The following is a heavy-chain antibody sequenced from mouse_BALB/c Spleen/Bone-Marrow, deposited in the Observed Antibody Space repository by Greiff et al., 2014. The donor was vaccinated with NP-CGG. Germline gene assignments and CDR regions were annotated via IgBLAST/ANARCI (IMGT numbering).Heavy chain of an antibody. J-gene: IGHJ1*01. CDR3: AREKIYGNYLGYFDV. Sequence: QVQLQQSGSVLVRPGASVKLSCKASGYTFTSSWMHWAKQRPGQGLEWIGEIHTTSGTTNYNEKFKGKATLTVDTSSSTASGDLSSLTAEDAAVYYCAREKIYGNYLGYFDVWGAGTTVTVSS. V-gene: IGHV1S130*01. CDR1: GYTFTSSW. D-gene: IGHD2-1*01. CDR2: IHTTSGTT.